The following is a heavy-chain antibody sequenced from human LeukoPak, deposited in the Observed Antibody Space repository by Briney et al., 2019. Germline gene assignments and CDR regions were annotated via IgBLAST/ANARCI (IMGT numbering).Heavy chain of an antibody. V-gene: IGHV3-74*01. D-gene: IGHD3-9*01. CDR1: AFTLSKYW. CDR3: ARPGDNYAILGLDY. CDR2: ISSDGTTT. Sequence: GGSLRLSCAAAAFTLSKYWMHWVRQAPGKGLAWVSRISSDGTTTAYADSVKGRFTISRDSAKNMLYLQMNSLRVEDTAMYYCARPGDNYAILGLDYWGQGTLVTVSS. J-gene: IGHJ4*02.